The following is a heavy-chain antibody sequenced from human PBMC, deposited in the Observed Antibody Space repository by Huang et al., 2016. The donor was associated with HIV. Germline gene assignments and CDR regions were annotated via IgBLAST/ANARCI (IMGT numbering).Heavy chain of an antibody. Sequence: QMTLKESGPTLVKPTQTLPLTCTFSGFSLSTSGLGVGWIRQPPGKALECLALIYWDDDKRYSASLKRRRNITKDTSKNQVVRTMTNVDTADTATYYYAHGYGTSWHDWYFELWGRGTLVTVSS. D-gene: IGHD2-2*01. J-gene: IGHJ2*01. CDR2: IYWDDDK. V-gene: IGHV2-5*02. CDR3: AHGYGTSWHDWYFEL. CDR1: GFSLSTSGLG.